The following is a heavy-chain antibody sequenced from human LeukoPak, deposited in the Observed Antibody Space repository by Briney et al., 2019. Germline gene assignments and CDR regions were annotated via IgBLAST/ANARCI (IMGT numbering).Heavy chain of an antibody. V-gene: IGHV3-23*01. CDR2: TSGSGGST. CDR3: AKDPGYSSSPTDY. J-gene: IGHJ4*02. Sequence: PGGSLRLSCAASRFTFSSYAMSWVRQAPGKGLEWVSATSGSGGSTYYADSVKGRFTISRDNSKNTLYLQMNSLRAEDTAVYYCAKDPGYSSSPTDYWGQGTLVTVSS. D-gene: IGHD6-19*01. CDR1: RFTFSSYA.